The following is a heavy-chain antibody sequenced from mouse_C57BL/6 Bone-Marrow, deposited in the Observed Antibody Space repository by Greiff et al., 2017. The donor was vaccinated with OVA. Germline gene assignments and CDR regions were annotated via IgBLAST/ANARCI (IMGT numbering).Heavy chain of an antibody. CDR2: IDPENGDT. CDR1: GFNIKDDY. V-gene: IGHV14-4*01. Sequence: EVKLVESGAELVRPGASVKLSCTASGFNIKDDYMHWVKQRPEQGLEWIGWIDPENGDTEYASKFQGKATITADTSSNTAYLQLSSLTSEDTAVYYCTPYYYGRGAYWGQGTLVTVSA. J-gene: IGHJ3*01. CDR3: TPYYYGRGAY. D-gene: IGHD1-1*01.